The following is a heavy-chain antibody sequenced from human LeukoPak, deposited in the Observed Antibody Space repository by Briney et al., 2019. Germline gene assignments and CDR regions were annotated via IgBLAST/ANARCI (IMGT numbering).Heavy chain of an antibody. D-gene: IGHD5-18*01. CDR2: INHSGST. V-gene: IGHV4-34*01. J-gene: IGHJ6*03. CDR3: AREGEYSYGYNYYHQYMDV. CDR1: GFTFSSYA. Sequence: GSLRLSCAASGFTFSSYAMSWVRQAPGKGLEWIGEINHSGSTNYNPSLKSRVTISVDTSKNQFSLKLSSVTAADTAVYYCAREGEYSYGYNYYHQYMDVWGKGTTVTVSS.